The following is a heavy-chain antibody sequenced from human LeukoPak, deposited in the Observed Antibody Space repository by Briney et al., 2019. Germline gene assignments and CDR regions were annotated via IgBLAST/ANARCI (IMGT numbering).Heavy chain of an antibody. V-gene: IGHV1-8*02. CDR2: MSPNSGNT. Sequence: ASMKVSCKASGYTFTNFDINWVRQATGQGLEWMGRMSPNSGNTVYAQTFQGRVTMTRDTSIGTAYMELSSLMSEDTAVYYCAKSPHPTVVTATLPVNFFDSWGQGTLVTVSS. D-gene: IGHD4-23*01. J-gene: IGHJ5*01. CDR1: GYTFTNFD. CDR3: AKSPHPTVVTATLPVNFFDS.